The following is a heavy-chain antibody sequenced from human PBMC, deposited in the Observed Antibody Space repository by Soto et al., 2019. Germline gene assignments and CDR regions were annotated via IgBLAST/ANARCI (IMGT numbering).Heavy chain of an antibody. D-gene: IGHD5-12*01. CDR3: ARGIVATIGDY. Sequence: QVQLQESGPGLVKPSETLSLTCTVSGGSISSYYWSWIRQPPGKGLEWIGYIYYSGSTNYNPSLKSRVTISVDTSKNQFSLKLSSMTAADTAVYYCARGIVATIGDYWGQGTLVTVSS. J-gene: IGHJ4*02. CDR1: GGSISSYY. CDR2: IYYSGST. V-gene: IGHV4-59*01.